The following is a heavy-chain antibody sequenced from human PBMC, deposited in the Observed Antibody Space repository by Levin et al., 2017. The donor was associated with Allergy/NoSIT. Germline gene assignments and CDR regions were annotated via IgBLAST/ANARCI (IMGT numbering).Heavy chain of an antibody. V-gene: IGHV3-30-3*01. Sequence: GESLKISCAASGFTFSSYAMHWVRQAPGKGLEWVAVISYDGSNKYYADSVKGRFTISRDNSKNTLYLQMNSLRAEDTAVYYCARTNCSGGSCYSIQYYYGMDVWGQGTTVTVSS. CDR3: ARTNCSGGSCYSIQYYYGMDV. CDR1: GFTFSSYA. J-gene: IGHJ6*02. CDR2: ISYDGSNK. D-gene: IGHD2-15*01.